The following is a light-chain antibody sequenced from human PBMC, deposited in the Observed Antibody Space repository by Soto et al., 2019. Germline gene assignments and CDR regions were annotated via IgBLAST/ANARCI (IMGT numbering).Light chain of an antibody. Sequence: DIQLTQSPSFLSASVGDRVTITCRASQGINNYLAWYQQKPGKAPELLIYAASTLQSGVPSKFSGRVSGTEFTLTISSLQPEDFATYYCQRLHSYPVTFGGGTKVEIK. CDR1: QGINNY. V-gene: IGKV1-9*01. CDR3: QRLHSYPVT. CDR2: AAS. J-gene: IGKJ4*01.